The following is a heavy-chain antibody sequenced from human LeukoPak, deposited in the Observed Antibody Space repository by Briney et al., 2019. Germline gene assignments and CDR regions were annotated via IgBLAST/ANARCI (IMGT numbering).Heavy chain of an antibody. CDR3: ARGHHIYDSSGCDY. V-gene: IGHV3-48*01. CDR1: GFTFSSYS. Sequence: GGSLRLSCAASGFTFSSYSMNWVRQAPGKGLEWVSYISSSSSTIYYADSVKGRFTISRDNAKNSLYLQMNSLRAEDTAVYYCARGHHIYDSSGCDYWGQGTLVTVSS. CDR2: ISSSSSTI. J-gene: IGHJ4*02. D-gene: IGHD3-22*01.